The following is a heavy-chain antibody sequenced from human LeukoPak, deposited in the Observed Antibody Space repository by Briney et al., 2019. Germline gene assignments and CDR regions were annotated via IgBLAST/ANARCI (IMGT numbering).Heavy chain of an antibody. CDR3: ARLWRAAIDY. CDR2: IYYSGST. Sequence: SETLSLTCTVSGGSISSSSYYWGWIRQPPGKGLEWIGSIYYSGSTYYNPSLKSRVTISADTSKNQFSLKLSSVTAAVTAVYYCARLWRAAIDYGGQGTLVTVSS. CDR1: GGSISSSSYY. J-gene: IGHJ4*02. V-gene: IGHV4-39*01. D-gene: IGHD1-1*01.